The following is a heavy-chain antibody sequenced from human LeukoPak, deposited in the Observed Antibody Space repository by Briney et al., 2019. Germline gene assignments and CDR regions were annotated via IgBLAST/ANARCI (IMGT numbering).Heavy chain of an antibody. CDR2: IYYSGST. Sequence: SETLSLTRTVSGGSISSYYRSWIRQPPGKGLEWIGYIYYSGSTNYNPSLKSRVTISVDTSKNQFSLKLSSVTAADTAVYYCARHDYFDYWGQGTLVTVSS. CDR1: GGSISSYY. CDR3: ARHDYFDY. J-gene: IGHJ4*02. V-gene: IGHV4-59*01.